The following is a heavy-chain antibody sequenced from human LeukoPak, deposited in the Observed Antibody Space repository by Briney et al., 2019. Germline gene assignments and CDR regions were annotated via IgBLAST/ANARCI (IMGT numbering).Heavy chain of an antibody. CDR1: GGSISSYY. J-gene: IGHJ4*02. CDR2: IYTSGST. Sequence: SETLSLTCTVSGGSISSYYWSWIRQPAGKGLEWIGRIYTSGSTNYNASLKSRVSMLVDTSKNQFSLKRSSVTAADTAVFYCARENSGSYREFDYWGQGTLVTVS. D-gene: IGHD1-26*01. CDR3: ARENSGSYREFDY. V-gene: IGHV4-4*07.